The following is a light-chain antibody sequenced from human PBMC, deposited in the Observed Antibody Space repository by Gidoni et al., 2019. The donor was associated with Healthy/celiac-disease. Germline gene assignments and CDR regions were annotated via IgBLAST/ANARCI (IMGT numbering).Light chain of an antibody. CDR2: DAS. CDR3: QQRSNWPYT. Sequence: EIVLTQSTPPLSLSPGERAPLSRSASQRVSSYLAWYQQKPGQAPRLLIYDASNRATGIPARFSGSGSGTDFTLTISSLEPEDFAVYYCQQRSNWPYTFGQGTKLEIK. J-gene: IGKJ2*01. V-gene: IGKV3-11*01. CDR1: QRVSSY.